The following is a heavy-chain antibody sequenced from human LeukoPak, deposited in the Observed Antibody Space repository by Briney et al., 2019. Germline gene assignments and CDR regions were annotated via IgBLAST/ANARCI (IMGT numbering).Heavy chain of an antibody. D-gene: IGHD3-10*01. CDR1: GYTLTELS. CDR3: ATVRGRGGLWFFGTYFDY. Sequence: GASVKVSCKVSGYTLTELSMHWVRQAPGKGLEWMGGFDPEDGETIYAQKFQGRVTMTEDTSTDTAYMELSSLRSEDTAVYYCATVRGRGGLWFFGTYFDYWGQGTLVTVSS. J-gene: IGHJ4*02. V-gene: IGHV1-24*01. CDR2: FDPEDGET.